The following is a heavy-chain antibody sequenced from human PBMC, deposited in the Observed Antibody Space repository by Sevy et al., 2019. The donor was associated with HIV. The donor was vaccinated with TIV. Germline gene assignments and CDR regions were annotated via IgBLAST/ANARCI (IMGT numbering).Heavy chain of an antibody. Sequence: GGSLRLSCAASGFTFNSHAMSWVRQAPGKGLEWVSAISGSGGSTYYADSVKCRFTISRYNSKNTLYLQMNSLTAEDSDVYYCAKDFRVTTHFDYWGQGTLVTVSS. CDR1: GFTFNSHA. D-gene: IGHD4-4*01. CDR2: ISGSGGST. J-gene: IGHJ4*02. V-gene: IGHV3-23*01. CDR3: AKDFRVTTHFDY.